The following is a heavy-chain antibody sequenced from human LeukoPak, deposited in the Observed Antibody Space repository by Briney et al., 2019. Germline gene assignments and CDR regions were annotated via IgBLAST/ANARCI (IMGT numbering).Heavy chain of an antibody. CDR1: GGSFSGYY. Sequence: PSETLSLTCAVYGGSFSGYYWSWIRQPPGKGLEWIGEINHSGSTNYNPSLKSRVTISVDTSKNQFSLRLTSMTAADTAVYYCARLIRSSSWHYYYYYMDVWGEGTTVTVSS. J-gene: IGHJ6*03. D-gene: IGHD6-13*01. V-gene: IGHV4-34*01. CDR2: INHSGST. CDR3: ARLIRSSSWHYYYYYMDV.